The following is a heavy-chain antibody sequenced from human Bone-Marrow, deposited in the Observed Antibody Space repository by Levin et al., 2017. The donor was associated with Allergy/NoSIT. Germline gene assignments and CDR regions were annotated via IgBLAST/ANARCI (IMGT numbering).Heavy chain of an antibody. CDR1: GFTFSNAW. Sequence: GGSLRLSCAASGFTFSNAWMNWVRQAPGKGLEWVGRIKSKTDGGTTDYAAPVKGRFTISRDDSKNTLYLQMNSLKTEDTAVYYCTTDTGGYYYDSSGYPSGFDYWGQGTLVTVSS. V-gene: IGHV3-15*07. CDR3: TTDTGGYYYDSSGYPSGFDY. J-gene: IGHJ4*02. D-gene: IGHD3-22*01. CDR2: IKSKTDGGTT.